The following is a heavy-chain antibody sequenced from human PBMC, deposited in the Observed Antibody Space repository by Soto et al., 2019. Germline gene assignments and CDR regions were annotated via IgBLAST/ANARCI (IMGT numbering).Heavy chain of an antibody. J-gene: IGHJ4*02. Sequence: PXVXLMICYKGSEYXFVAYWVGWMSNITGKGLELIGMIYPGDSETRYSPSFEGHVSISADKSITTAFLQWSSLEAPESAMYYCARTYCYDAGSYYTPDYWGQGTVGTVYS. CDR1: EYXFVAYW. D-gene: IGHD3-10*01. CDR2: IYPGDSET. V-gene: IGHV5-51*01. CDR3: ARTYCYDAGSYYTPDY.